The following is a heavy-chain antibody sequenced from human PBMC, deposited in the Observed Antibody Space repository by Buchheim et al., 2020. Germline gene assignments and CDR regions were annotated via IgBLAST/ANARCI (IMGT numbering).Heavy chain of an antibody. D-gene: IGHD1-7*01. CDR2: ISYDGSNK. J-gene: IGHJ4*02. V-gene: IGHV3-30-3*01. Sequence: QVQLVESGGGVVQPGRSLRLSCAASGFTFSSYAMHWVRQAPGKGLEWVAVISYDGSNKYYADSVKGRFTISRDNSKNTLYLQMNSLRAEDTAVYYCARVGGTTESLWGQGTL. CDR3: ARVGGTTESL. CDR1: GFTFSSYA.